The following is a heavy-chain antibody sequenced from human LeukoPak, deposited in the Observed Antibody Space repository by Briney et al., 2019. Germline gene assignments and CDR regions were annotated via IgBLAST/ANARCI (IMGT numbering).Heavy chain of an antibody. D-gene: IGHD2-21*01. V-gene: IGHV4-59*08. J-gene: IGHJ4*02. CDR2: IYYSGST. Sequence: KPSETLSLTCTVSGXSISGYYWTWIRQPPGKGLEWIGYIYYSGSTNYSPSLKGRVTISVDTSKNQFSLNLSSVTATDTAVYYCARAGRDWKSGYHFDYWGQGTLVTVSS. CDR1: GXSISGYY. CDR3: ARAGRDWKSGYHFDY.